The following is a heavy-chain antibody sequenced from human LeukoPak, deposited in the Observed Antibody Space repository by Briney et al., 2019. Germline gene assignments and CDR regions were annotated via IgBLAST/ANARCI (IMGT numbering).Heavy chain of an antibody. D-gene: IGHD1-1*01. Sequence: PGGSLRLSCAASGFTLSSYAMHWVRQAPGKGLEWVAVISYDGSNKYYADSVKGRFTISRDNSKNTLYLQMNSLRAEDTAVYYCARDPGEAGTTIYYYYGMDVWGQGTTVTVSS. V-gene: IGHV3-30-3*01. CDR3: ARDPGEAGTTIYYYYGMDV. CDR1: GFTLSSYA. CDR2: ISYDGSNK. J-gene: IGHJ6*02.